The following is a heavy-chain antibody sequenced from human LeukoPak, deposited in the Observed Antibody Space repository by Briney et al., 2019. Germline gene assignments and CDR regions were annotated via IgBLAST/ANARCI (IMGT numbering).Heavy chain of an antibody. Sequence: GGSLRLSCAASGFTFSNYWMSWVRQAPGKGLEWVANIKQDGSEKNYVGSVRGRFTIFRDDAKKSLYLQMNSLRAEDTAVYYCARDVPFGGVWGQGTTVTVSS. CDR1: GFTFSNYW. V-gene: IGHV3-7*03. J-gene: IGHJ6*02. CDR3: ARDVPFGGV. CDR2: IKQDGSEK. D-gene: IGHD3-10*01.